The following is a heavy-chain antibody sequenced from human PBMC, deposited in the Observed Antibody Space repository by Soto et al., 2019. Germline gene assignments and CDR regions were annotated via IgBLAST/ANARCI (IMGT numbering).Heavy chain of an antibody. V-gene: IGHV3-48*03. J-gene: IGHJ6*02. CDR3: ERSGHYDSSGYPCYYYGMEG. CDR2: ITSSGSPI. D-gene: IGHD3-22*01. Sequence: GGSLLLSCAASGFIFSGYEMNWVRQASGKGLEWVSYITSSGSPIYYADSVKGRFTISRDNAKNSLYLQMNSLRAEDTAVYYCERSGHYDSSGYPCYYYGMEGWGQGTTFPVSS. CDR1: GFIFSGYE.